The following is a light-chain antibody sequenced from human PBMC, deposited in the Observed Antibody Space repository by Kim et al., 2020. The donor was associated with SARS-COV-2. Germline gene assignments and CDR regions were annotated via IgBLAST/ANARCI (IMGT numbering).Light chain of an antibody. CDR2: GKN. CDR3: NSRDSSVNHLRV. V-gene: IGLV3-19*01. Sequence: LRQTVRITCQGDSLRSYYASWYRQKPGQAPVLVIYGKNNRPSGIPDRFSGSSSGNTASLTITGAQAEDEADYYCNSRDSSVNHLRVFGTGTKVTVL. J-gene: IGLJ1*01. CDR1: SLRSYY.